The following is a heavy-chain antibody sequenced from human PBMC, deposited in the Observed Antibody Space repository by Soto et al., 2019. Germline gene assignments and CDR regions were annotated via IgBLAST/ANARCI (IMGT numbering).Heavy chain of an antibody. V-gene: IGHV3-72*01. D-gene: IGHD1-20*01. CDR2: TRNKANSYTT. J-gene: IGHJ6*02. Sequence: PGGSLRLSCAASRFTFSDHYMDWVRQAPGKGLEWVGRTRNKANSYTTEYAASVKGRFTISRDDSKNSLYLQMNSLKTEDTAVYYCARGTGITGTAYYYGMDVWGQGTTVTVSS. CDR3: ARGTGITGTAYYYGMDV. CDR1: RFTFSDHY.